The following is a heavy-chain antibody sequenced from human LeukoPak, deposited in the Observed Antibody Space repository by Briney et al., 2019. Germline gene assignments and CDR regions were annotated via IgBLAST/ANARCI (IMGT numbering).Heavy chain of an antibody. Sequence: GRSLRLSYAASGFTFTSSGMHCVRHAPGKGLECLAFILYDVSNKYYADSVKGSLTISRDNSKNTLYLQKNRLRAEDTAVYYCAKLAVAANFDYWGQGTLVTVSS. CDR1: GFTFTSSG. V-gene: IGHV3-30*02. D-gene: IGHD6-19*01. CDR3: AKLAVAANFDY. CDR2: ILYDVSNK. J-gene: IGHJ4*02.